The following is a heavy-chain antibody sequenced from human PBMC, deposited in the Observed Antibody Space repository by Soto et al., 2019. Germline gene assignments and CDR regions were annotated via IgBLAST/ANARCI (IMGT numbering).Heavy chain of an antibody. CDR2: INPKFGDT. J-gene: IGHJ6*02. CDR3: ARNMDYYYGPGSGNGHGV. V-gene: IGHV1-2*02. Sequence: QVPLVQSGAEVKEPGDSVRVSCEASGYTFSAYYIHWVRQAPGQGFEWMGWINPKFGDTTYAQDFQGRVTMTRDMATSTVYMELSRLTSDDTAIYYCARNMDYYYGPGSGNGHGVWGQGTTVTVFS. D-gene: IGHD3-10*01. CDR1: GYTFSAYY.